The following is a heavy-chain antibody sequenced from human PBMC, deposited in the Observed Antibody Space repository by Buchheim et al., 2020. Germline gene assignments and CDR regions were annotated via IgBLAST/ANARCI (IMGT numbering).Heavy chain of an antibody. CDR1: GFTFSSYA. Sequence: EVQLLESGGGLVQPGGSLRLSCAAFGFTFSSYAMSWVRQAPGKGLEWVSSISGSGGSKYYEDSVKGRFTIPRTNSKNTLYLQVNSLRAEDTAVYYCANIVVVAATDDCWGQGTL. CDR3: ANIVVVAATDDC. V-gene: IGHV3-23*01. D-gene: IGHD2-15*01. CDR2: ISGSGGSK. J-gene: IGHJ4*02.